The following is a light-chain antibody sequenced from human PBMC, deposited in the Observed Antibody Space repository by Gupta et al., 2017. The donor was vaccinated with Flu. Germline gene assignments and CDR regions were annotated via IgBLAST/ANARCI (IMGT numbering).Light chain of an antibody. V-gene: IGLV2-14*01. CDR3: SSFTSSLTWV. CDR2: EVS. CDR1: SSDVGRYNY. J-gene: IGLJ3*02. Sequence: QSALPQPASVSGSPGQSITISCTGTSSDVGRYNYVSWFQQYPGKAPKLMIYEVSNWPAGVANRFSGSKSGNTASLTISGRQAEDEADYYCSSFTSSLTWVFGGGTKLTVL.